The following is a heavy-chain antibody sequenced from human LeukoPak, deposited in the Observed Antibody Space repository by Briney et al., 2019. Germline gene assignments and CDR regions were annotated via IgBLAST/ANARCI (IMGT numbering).Heavy chain of an antibody. CDR2: IAYNGSSA. J-gene: IGHJ6*02. CDR1: GFTFRSLG. D-gene: IGHD3-10*01. CDR3: ANLTPRGHGMDV. V-gene: IGHV3-30*18. Sequence: GGSLRLSCRASGFTFRSLGMHWVRQAPGKGLEWVAVIAYNGSSAYYRDSVKGRFTISRDNSKNTLYLQLNSLRPEDTAVYYCANLTPRGHGMDVWGHGTTVIVSS.